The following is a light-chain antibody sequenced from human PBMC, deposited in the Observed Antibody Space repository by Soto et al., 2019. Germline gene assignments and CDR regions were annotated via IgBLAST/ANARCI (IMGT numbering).Light chain of an antibody. CDR1: QGISTY. J-gene: IGKJ1*01. V-gene: IGKV1-39*01. Sequence: DIQMTQSPSSLSSSVGDRVTITCRASQGISTYLNWYQQKPGKAPKLPIYAASSLQSGVPSRFSGSESETDFTLTISSLQPEDFANYSCQQSYSTTWTFGQGTKVEIK. CDR3: QQSYSTTWT. CDR2: AAS.